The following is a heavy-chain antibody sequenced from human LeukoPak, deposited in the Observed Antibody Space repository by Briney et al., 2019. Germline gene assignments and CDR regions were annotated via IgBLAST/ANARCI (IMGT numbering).Heavy chain of an antibody. J-gene: IGHJ3*02. Sequence: SETLSLTCTVSGGSISSSSYCWGWIRQPPGKGLEWIGSIYYSGSTYYNPSLKSRVTISVDTSKNQFSLKLSSVTAADTAVYYCARDFTPVQAAILWAFDIWGQGTMVTVSS. CDR2: IYYSGST. D-gene: IGHD2-2*02. V-gene: IGHV4-39*07. CDR3: ARDFTPVQAAILWAFDI. CDR1: GGSISSSSYC.